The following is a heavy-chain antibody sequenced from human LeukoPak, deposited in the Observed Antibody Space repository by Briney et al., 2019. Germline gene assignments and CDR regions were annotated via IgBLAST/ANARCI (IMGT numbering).Heavy chain of an antibody. D-gene: IGHD6-13*01. CDR3: ARDKAVLAAAQSLFDY. CDR1: GFTYSSYG. J-gene: IGHJ4*02. V-gene: IGHV3-33*01. Sequence: GRSLRLSCAASGFTYSSYGMHWVRQAPGKGLEGVAVIWYDGSNKYYADSVKGRFTISRDNSKNTLYLQMNSLRAEDTAVYYCARDKAVLAAAQSLFDYWGQGTLVTVSS. CDR2: IWYDGSNK.